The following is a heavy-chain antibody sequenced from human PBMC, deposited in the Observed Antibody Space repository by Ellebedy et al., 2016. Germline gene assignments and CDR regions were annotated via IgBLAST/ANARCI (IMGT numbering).Heavy chain of an antibody. CDR2: INPNSGGT. J-gene: IGHJ6*02. V-gene: IGHV1-2*02. D-gene: IGHD1-26*01. Sequence: ASVKVSCXASGYTFTAYYMHWVRQAPGQGLEWMGWINPNSGGTDYAQKFQGRVIMTRDTSISTAYMELTRLRSDDTAVYFCATKSGTFSSGMDVWGQGTTVTVSS. CDR1: GYTFTAYY. CDR3: ATKSGTFSSGMDV.